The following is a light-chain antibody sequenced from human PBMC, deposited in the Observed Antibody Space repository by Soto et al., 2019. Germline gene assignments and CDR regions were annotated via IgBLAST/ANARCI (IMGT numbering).Light chain of an antibody. V-gene: IGKV3-20*01. CDR3: QQFSSSPLT. Sequence: EFVLTQSPGTLSLSPGERATLSCRASQTVRNNYLAWYQQKPGQAPRLLIYDASSRATGIPDRFSGGWSGTDFTLTISRLEPEDFAVYYCQQFSSSPLTFGGGTKVEIK. CDR2: DAS. CDR1: QTVRNNY. J-gene: IGKJ4*01.